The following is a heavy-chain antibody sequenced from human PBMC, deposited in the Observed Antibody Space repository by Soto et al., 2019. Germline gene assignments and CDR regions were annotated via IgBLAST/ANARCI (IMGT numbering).Heavy chain of an antibody. V-gene: IGHV3-30*18. CDR3: AKDTYYDDTTGYYVFDY. J-gene: IGHJ4*02. CDR2: ISYDGSKK. Sequence: QVQLVESGGGVVQPGRSLTLSCAASEFTFSSYGIHWVRQAPGKGLEWVAVISYDGSKKQYADSVKGRFTISRDNSKNTLHLQMNSLGAEDTAVYYCAKDTYYDDTTGYYVFDYWGQGTLVTVSS. CDR1: EFTFSSYG. D-gene: IGHD3-22*01.